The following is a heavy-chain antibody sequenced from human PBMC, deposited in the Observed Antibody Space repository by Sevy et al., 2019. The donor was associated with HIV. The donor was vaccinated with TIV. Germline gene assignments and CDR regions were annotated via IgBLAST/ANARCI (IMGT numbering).Heavy chain of an antibody. CDR3: ARGSFCSSASCYSGGYHY. J-gene: IGHJ4*02. CDR2: IEQDGSER. D-gene: IGHD2-2*01. Sequence: GGSLRLSCAASGFTFSSYWLNWVRQAPGKELEWVANIEQDGSERYYVDSVKGRFTISRDNAKNSLYLQMNSLRAENTAVYYCARGSFCSSASCYSGGYHYWGQGTLVTVSS. V-gene: IGHV3-7*01. CDR1: GFTFSSYW.